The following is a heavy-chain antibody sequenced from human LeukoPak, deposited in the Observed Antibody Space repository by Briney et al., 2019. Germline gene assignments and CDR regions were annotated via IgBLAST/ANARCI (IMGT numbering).Heavy chain of an antibody. CDR2: INPSGGST. D-gene: IGHD6-13*01. V-gene: IGHV1-46*01. Sequence: ASVKVSCKASGYTFTSYYMHWVRQAPGQGLEWMGIINPSGGSTNYAQKSQGRVTMTRDTSTSTVYMELSSLRSEDTAVYYCARDKESTSSSWYLFDYWGQGTLVTVSS. J-gene: IGHJ4*02. CDR1: GYTFTSYY. CDR3: ARDKESTSSSWYLFDY.